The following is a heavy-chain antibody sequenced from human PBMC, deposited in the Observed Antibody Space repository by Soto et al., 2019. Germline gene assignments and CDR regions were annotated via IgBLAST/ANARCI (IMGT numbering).Heavy chain of an antibody. J-gene: IGHJ4*02. Sequence: EVQLVESGGGLVQPGGSLRLSCAASGFTFSAFWMSWSAQAPGKGLEWVANIKPDGSEKYYVDSVRGRFTISRDNVENSLNLQMNSLRAEDAALYYCARDEARPLGYWGQGTLVTVSS. CDR3: ARDEARPLGY. CDR1: GFTFSAFW. CDR2: IKPDGSEK. V-gene: IGHV3-7*01. D-gene: IGHD6-6*01.